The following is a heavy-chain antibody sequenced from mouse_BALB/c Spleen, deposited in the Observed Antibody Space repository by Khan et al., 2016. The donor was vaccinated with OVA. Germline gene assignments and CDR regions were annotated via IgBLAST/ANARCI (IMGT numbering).Heavy chain of an antibody. V-gene: IGHV5-9-3*01. CDR3: SMVYFGYFDY. Sequence: EVELVESGGGLVKPGDSLKLSCAASGFTFSKYAMSWVRQTPEKRLEWVATISSGGGSYIYYPDSVKGRFTIFRDNAKNTLFLQMSSLRSEDTAMYYCSMVYFGYFDYWGQGTTLTVSS. D-gene: IGHD1-1*01. J-gene: IGHJ2*01. CDR2: ISSGGGSYI. CDR1: GFTFSKYA.